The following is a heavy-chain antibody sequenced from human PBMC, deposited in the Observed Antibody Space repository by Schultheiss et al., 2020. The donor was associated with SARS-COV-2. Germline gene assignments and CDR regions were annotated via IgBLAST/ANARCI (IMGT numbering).Heavy chain of an antibody. J-gene: IGHJ4*02. D-gene: IGHD5-24*01. CDR2: IYTSGST. CDR1: GGSISSYY. CDR3: AREQRRDGYSFFDY. Sequence: SETLSLTCTVSGGSISSYYWSWIRQPAGKGLEWIGRIYTSGSTNYNPSLKSRVTISVDTSKNQFSLKLSSVTAADTAVYYCAREQRRDGYSFFDYWGQGTLVTVSS. V-gene: IGHV4-4*07.